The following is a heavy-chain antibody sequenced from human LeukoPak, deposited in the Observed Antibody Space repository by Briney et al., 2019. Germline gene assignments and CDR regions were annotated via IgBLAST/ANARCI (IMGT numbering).Heavy chain of an antibody. CDR3: ARDCIGCHGFDY. D-gene: IGHD2-15*01. CDR1: GYTFISYG. CDR2: VSAYADDT. Sequence: AASVKVSCKASGYTFISYGISWVRQAPGQGLEWMGWVSAYADDTNYVQKFQGRVTMTTDTSTSTAYMELRSLRFDDTAVYYCARDCIGCHGFDYWGQGTLVTVFS. V-gene: IGHV1-18*01. J-gene: IGHJ4*02.